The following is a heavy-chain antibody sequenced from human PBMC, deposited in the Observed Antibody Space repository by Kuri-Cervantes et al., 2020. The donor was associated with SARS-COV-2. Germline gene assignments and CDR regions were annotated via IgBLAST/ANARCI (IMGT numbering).Heavy chain of an antibody. CDR3: ARDLPGFLEWLGHWVSGMDV. D-gene: IGHD3-3*01. J-gene: IGHJ6*02. CDR2: INPSGGST. CDR1: GYTFTSYY. Sequence: ASVKVSCKASGYTFTSYYMHWVRQAPGQGLEWMRIINPSGGSTSYAQKFQGRVTMTRDTSTSTVYMELSSLRSEDTAVYYCARDLPGFLEWLGHWVSGMDVWGQGTTVTVSS. V-gene: IGHV1-46*01.